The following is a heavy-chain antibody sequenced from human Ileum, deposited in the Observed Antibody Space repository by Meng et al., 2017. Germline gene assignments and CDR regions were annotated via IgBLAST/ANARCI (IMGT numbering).Heavy chain of an antibody. CDR2: IFQSGRT. V-gene: IGHV4-4*02. Sequence: QLKELGPRLVKPSGTLSLTCAVSGTWWSWVRQPPGKGLEWIGEIFQSGRTNYNPSLKSRVTISIDKSKSQISLQLSAVTAADTAVYSCATSNDRDVYYLGYWGQGTLVTVSS. J-gene: IGHJ4*02. CDR1: GTW. CDR3: ATSNDRDVYYLGY. D-gene: IGHD3-22*01.